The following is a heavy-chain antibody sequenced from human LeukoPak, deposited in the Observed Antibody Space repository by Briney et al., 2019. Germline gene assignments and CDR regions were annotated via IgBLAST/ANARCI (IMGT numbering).Heavy chain of an antibody. CDR3: AKGGNYAPLDY. CDR2: IGNDGRDQ. Sequence: GGSLRLSCAASGFTFSGHAMHWVRQTPGVGLEWVAIIGNDGRDQHYSESVKGRFTISRDNSKNTLFLQLNSLRAEDTAVYYCAKGGNYAPLDYWGQGSLVTVS. V-gene: IGHV3-30*02. J-gene: IGHJ4*02. D-gene: IGHD1-7*01. CDR1: GFTFSGHA.